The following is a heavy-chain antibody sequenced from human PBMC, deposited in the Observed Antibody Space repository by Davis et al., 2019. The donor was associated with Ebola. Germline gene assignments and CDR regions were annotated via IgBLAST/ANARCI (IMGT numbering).Heavy chain of an antibody. CDR1: GYTFTGYY. J-gene: IGHJ4*02. Sequence: ASVKVSCKASGYTFTGYYIHWVRQAPGQGLEWMGWINPNSGRTNYAQNFQGRVTMTRDTSISTAYMELTSLRSDDTAVYYCARLHRTSSRLDYWGQGTLVTVSS. CDR2: INPNSGRT. D-gene: IGHD2-2*01. CDR3: ARLHRTSSRLDY. V-gene: IGHV1-2*02.